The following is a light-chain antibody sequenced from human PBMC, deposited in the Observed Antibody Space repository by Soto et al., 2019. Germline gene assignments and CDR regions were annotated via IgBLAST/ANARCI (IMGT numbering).Light chain of an antibody. CDR1: QRVSSNY. CDR2: GAS. Sequence: EIVLTQSPGTLSLSPGERATLSCRASQRVSSNYLAWYQQKPGQAPRLLIYGASSRATGITDRFSGSGSGTDFTLTISRMEPDDFAGYFCQQYGSSPYTFGQGTKLEIK. CDR3: QQYGSSPYT. J-gene: IGKJ2*01. V-gene: IGKV3-20*01.